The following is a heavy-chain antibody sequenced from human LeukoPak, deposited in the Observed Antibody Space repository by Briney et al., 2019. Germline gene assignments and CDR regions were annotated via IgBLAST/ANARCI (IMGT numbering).Heavy chain of an antibody. CDR1: GFTVSSNY. V-gene: IGHV3-66*01. D-gene: IGHD3-10*01. CDR2: IYSGGST. J-gene: IGHJ4*02. Sequence: PGGSPRLSCAASGFTVSSNYMSWVRQAPGRGLEWVSVIYSGGSTYYADSVKGRFTISRDNSKNTLFLQMNSLRAGDTAVYYCERGTVTMVDYWGQGTLVTVSS. CDR3: ERGTVTMVDY.